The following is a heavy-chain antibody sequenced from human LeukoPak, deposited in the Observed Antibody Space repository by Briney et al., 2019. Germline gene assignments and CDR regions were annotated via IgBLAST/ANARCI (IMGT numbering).Heavy chain of an antibody. CDR1: GYTFTSHS. CDR2: INTGNGNT. J-gene: IGHJ4*02. D-gene: IGHD2-2*01. V-gene: IGHV1-3*04. Sequence: GASVKVSCKASGYTFTSHSMHWVRQAPGQSLDWMGWINTGNGNTKYSQSFQGSVTFTMDKSATTAYMELSSLRSEDTAVYYCARAAVAAAPLPHFDYWGQGTLVTVSS. CDR3: ARAAVAAAPLPHFDY.